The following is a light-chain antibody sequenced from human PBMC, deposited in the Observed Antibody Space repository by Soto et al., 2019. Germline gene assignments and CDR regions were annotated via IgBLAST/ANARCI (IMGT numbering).Light chain of an antibody. Sequence: VVVMTQSPSLLSAPKGDRVTIGCRMSQGISSYVAWYQQKTGKAPELLIYAASTLQSGVPSRFSGSASGTDFTLTISCLQYEDFAPYYCQQYYSLPLTFGGGTKVDTK. CDR2: AAS. V-gene: IGKV1D-8*01. CDR1: QGISSY. CDR3: QQYYSLPLT. J-gene: IGKJ4*01.